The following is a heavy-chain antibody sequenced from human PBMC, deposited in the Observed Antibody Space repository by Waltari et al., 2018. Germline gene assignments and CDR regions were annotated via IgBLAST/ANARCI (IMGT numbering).Heavy chain of an antibody. CDR3: ATLPTMVRGVSIDY. J-gene: IGHJ4*02. Sequence: EVQLVESGGGLVQPGGSLRLYCAASGFTFSSYEMNWVRQAPGKGLEWVSYISSSGSTIYYADSVKGRFTISRDNAKNSLYLQMNSLRAEDTAVYYCATLPTMVRGVSIDYWGQGTLVTVSS. CDR1: GFTFSSYE. V-gene: IGHV3-48*03. D-gene: IGHD3-10*01. CDR2: ISSSGSTI.